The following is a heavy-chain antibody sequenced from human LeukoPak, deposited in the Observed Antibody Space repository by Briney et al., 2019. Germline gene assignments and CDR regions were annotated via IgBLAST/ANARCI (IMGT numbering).Heavy chain of an antibody. CDR3: AKSKGVGATIFDAFDI. CDR2: IWYDGSNK. Sequence: GGSLRLSCAASGCTFSSYGMHWVRQAPGKGLEWVAVIWYDGSNKYYADSVKGRFTISRDNSKNTLYLQMSSLRAEDTAVYYCAKSKGVGATIFDAFDIWGQGTMVTGSS. D-gene: IGHD1-26*01. V-gene: IGHV3-33*06. J-gene: IGHJ3*02. CDR1: GCTFSSYG.